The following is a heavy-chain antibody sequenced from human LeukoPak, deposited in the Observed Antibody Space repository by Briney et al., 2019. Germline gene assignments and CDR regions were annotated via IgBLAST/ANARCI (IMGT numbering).Heavy chain of an antibody. CDR3: ARDYDILTGYQGGAFDI. CDR1: GGSTSSSSYY. V-gene: IGHV4-39*07. J-gene: IGHJ3*02. CDR2: IYYSGST. Sequence: PSETLSLTCSVSGGSTSSSSYYWGWIRQPPGKGLEWIGSIYYSGSTYYNPSLKSRVTISVDTSKNQFSLKLSSVTAADTAVYYCARDYDILTGYQGGAFDIWGQGTMVTVSS. D-gene: IGHD3-9*01.